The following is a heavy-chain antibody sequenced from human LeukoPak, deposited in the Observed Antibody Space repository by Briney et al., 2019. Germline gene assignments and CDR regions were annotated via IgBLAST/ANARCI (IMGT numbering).Heavy chain of an antibody. J-gene: IGHJ5*02. V-gene: IGHV3-23*01. CDR3: AKGSYYSGSGSFSQYGWFDP. D-gene: IGHD3-10*01. CDR1: GFTFSTYA. Sequence: PGGSLRLSCAASGFTFSTYAMTWVRQAPGKGLEWVSPISGSGGSTYYPDSVRGRFTISRDNSKNTLYLQMNSLRAEDTALYYCAKGSYYSGSGSFSQYGWFDPWGQGTLVTVSS. CDR2: ISGSGGST.